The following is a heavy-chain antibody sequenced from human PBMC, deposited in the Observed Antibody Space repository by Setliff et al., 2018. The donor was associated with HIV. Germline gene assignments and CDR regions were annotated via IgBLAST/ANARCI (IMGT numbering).Heavy chain of an antibody. V-gene: IGHV4-39*02. CDR3: ARLSPLDWPFDY. J-gene: IGHJ4*02. Sequence: SETLSLTCDVSGVSLTSSNYFWGWVRQPPGRGLEWIGTVYYSGNTFYNPSLKSRATISVDSAKTRFSLKLKSVTAADTAVYYCARLSPLDWPFDYWGQGTLVTVSS. CDR1: GVSLTSSNYF. CDR2: VYYSGNT. D-gene: IGHD3-9*01.